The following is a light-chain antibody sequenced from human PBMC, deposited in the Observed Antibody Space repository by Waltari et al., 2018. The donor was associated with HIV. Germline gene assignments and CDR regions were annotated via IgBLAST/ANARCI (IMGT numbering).Light chain of an antibody. CDR3: AAWADVLSAWV. CDR1: NSNVAITY. V-gene: IGLV1-47*01. CDR2: AND. Sequence: QSVLTPPPSVSGPPGPRVTISCSGTNSNVAITYVSWYQHLPGAAPQLLIFANDQRPLGVPDLFSGSKSGTSASLSISGLRSEDEADYYCAAWADVLSAWVFGGGTKLSVL. J-gene: IGLJ3*02.